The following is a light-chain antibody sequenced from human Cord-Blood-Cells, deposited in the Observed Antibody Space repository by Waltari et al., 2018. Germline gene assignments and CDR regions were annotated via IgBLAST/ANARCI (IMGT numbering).Light chain of an antibody. CDR1: SSNIGAGYD. J-gene: IGLJ2*01. V-gene: IGLV1-40*01. CDR2: GNS. Sequence: QSVLTQPPSVSGAPGQRVTISCTGSSSNIGAGYDVHWYQQLPGTAPKLLIYGNSNRTSRVPDRCAGSKSGTSASLAITGLQAEDEADYYCQSYDSSLKVFGGGTKLTVL. CDR3: QSYDSSLKV.